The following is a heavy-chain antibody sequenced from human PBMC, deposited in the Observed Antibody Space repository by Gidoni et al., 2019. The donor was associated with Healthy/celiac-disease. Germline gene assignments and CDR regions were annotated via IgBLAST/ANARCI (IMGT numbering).Heavy chain of an antibody. CDR2: INSDGSST. CDR3: ARGIVVVVAAASSSDYGMDV. V-gene: IGHV3-74*01. D-gene: IGHD2-15*01. CDR1: GFTFTSYW. Sequence: EVQLEESGGGLVQPGGSLRLSCAASGFTFTSYWMHWVRQAPGKGLVWVSRINSDGSSTSYADSVKGRFTISRDNAKNTLYLQMNSLRAEDTAVYYCARGIVVVVAAASSSDYGMDVWGQGTTVTVSS. J-gene: IGHJ6*02.